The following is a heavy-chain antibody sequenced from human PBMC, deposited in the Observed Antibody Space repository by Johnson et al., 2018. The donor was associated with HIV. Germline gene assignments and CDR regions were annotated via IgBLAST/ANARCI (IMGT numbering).Heavy chain of an antibody. CDR2: ISSSGTTK. J-gene: IGHJ3*02. V-gene: IGHV3-11*01. D-gene: IGHD3-22*01. CDR1: EFTFKDYY. CDR3: ARVSTMIVVARNDAFDI. Sequence: QVQLVESGGGSVKPGGSLRLSCAASEFTFKDYYMNWIRQAPGKGLEWVSHISSSGTTKYYSDSVKGRFSISRDNGKNSLYLQMNSLRAEDTALYYCARVSTMIVVARNDAFDIWGQGTMVTVSS.